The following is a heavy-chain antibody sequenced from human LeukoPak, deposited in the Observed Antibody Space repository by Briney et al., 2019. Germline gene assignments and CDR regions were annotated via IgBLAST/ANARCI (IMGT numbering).Heavy chain of an antibody. V-gene: IGHV3-7*01. D-gene: IGHD3-10*01. CDR3: AITIRGLEYFQH. CDR1: GFSFSTTW. Sequence: GGSLRLSCAASGFSFSTTWMSWVRQAPGKGLEWVANIKQDGREKYYVDSVKGRFTISRDNAQNSLDLQMNSLRAEDTAVYYCAITIRGLEYFQHWGQGTLVTVSS. CDR2: IKQDGREK. J-gene: IGHJ1*01.